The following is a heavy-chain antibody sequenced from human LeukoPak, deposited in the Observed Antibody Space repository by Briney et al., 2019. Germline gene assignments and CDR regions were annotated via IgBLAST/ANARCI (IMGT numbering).Heavy chain of an antibody. V-gene: IGHV3-30-3*02. D-gene: IGHD3-3*01. CDR2: ISYDGSNK. CDR3: AKPIAPSGSNAFDI. Sequence: PGGSLRLSCAASRFTFSSYAMHWVRQAPGKGLEWVAVISYDGSNKYYADSVKGRFTISRDNFKNTLYLQMNSLRAEDTAVYYCAKPIAPSGSNAFDIWGQGTMVTVSS. CDR1: RFTFSSYA. J-gene: IGHJ3*02.